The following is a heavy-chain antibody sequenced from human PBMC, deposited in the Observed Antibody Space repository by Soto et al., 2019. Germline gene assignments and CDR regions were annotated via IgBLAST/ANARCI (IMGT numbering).Heavy chain of an antibody. Sequence: QVQLVQSGAEVKSAGSSVKVSCKASGDTFNFYSINWVRQAPGLGLEWVGRVNPILSMSNYAQRVQGRVTMTADKSTGTAYMELRSLRSEDTAICYCASNYGSGYRAFDSWGQGALVTVSS. D-gene: IGHD3-10*01. CDR3: ASNYGSGYRAFDS. CDR2: VNPILSMS. J-gene: IGHJ4*02. CDR1: GDTFNFYS. V-gene: IGHV1-69*02.